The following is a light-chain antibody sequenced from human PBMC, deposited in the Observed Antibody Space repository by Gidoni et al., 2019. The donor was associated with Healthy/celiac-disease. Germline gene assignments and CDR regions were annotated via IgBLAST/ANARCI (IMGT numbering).Light chain of an antibody. CDR2: KAS. J-gene: IGKJ2*01. Sequence: DIKMTQSPSTLSASVGDRVTLTCRVSQSISSWLAWYQQKPGKAPKLLIYKASSLESGVPSRFSGSGSGTEFTLTISSLQPDDFATYYCQQYNSYPYTFGQGTKLEIK. CDR3: QQYNSYPYT. V-gene: IGKV1-5*03. CDR1: QSISSW.